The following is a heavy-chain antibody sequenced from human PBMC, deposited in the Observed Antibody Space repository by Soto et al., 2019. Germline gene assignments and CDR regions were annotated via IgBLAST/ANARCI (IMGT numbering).Heavy chain of an antibody. CDR2: IIPIVASA. CDR1: GGTFSSSA. J-gene: IGHJ6*02. D-gene: IGHD3-10*01. CDR3: ARDLLGFGYTYADV. V-gene: IGHV1-69*12. Sequence: QVQLVQSGAEVKKPGSSVKVSCKASGGTFSSSAISWVRQAPGQGLEWLGGIIPIVASANYAQKFRGRVTIXAXEXXSTAYMDLGSLKSEDTAVYYCARDLLGFGYTYADVWGQGTTVTVSS.